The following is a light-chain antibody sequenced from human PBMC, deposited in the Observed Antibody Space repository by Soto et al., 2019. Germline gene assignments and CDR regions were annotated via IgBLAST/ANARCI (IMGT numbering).Light chain of an antibody. Sequence: QSVLTQPPSVSGAPGQRVTISCTGSSSNIGAHYDVHWYQQLPGTAPKLLIYGNSNRPSGVPVRFSGSKSGTSASLAITGLQAEDEADYYCQSYDSSLSWVFGGGTKLTVL. V-gene: IGLV1-40*01. CDR2: GNS. CDR1: SSNIGAHYD. J-gene: IGLJ3*02. CDR3: QSYDSSLSWV.